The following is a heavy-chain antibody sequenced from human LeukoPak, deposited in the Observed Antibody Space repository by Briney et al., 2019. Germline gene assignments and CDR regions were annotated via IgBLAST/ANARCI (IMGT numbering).Heavy chain of an antibody. CDR3: AKDVSGVGYFDY. D-gene: IGHD1-26*01. CDR2: ISYDGSNK. CDR1: GFTFSSYG. J-gene: IGHJ4*02. V-gene: IGHV3-30*18. Sequence: PGRSLRLSCAASGFTFSSYGMHWVRQAPGKGLEWVAVISYDGSNKYYADSVKGRFTISRDNSKNTLYLQMNSLRAEDTAVYYCAKDVSGVGYFDYWGQGTLVTVSS.